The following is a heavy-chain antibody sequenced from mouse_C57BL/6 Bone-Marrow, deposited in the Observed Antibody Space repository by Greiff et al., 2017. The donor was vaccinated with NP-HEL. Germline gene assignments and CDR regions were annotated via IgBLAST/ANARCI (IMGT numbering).Heavy chain of an antibody. D-gene: IGHD2-1*01. V-gene: IGHV8-12*01. CDR1: GFSLSTSGMG. CDR2: IYWDDDK. CDR3: ARREANYSYWYFDV. Sequence: QVTLKVSGPGILQSSQTLTLTCSFSGFSLSTSGMGVSWLRQPSGKGLEWLAHIYWDDDKRSNPSLKSRLTISKDTSRNQVFLKITSVDTADTATYYCARREANYSYWYFDVWGTGTTVTVSS. J-gene: IGHJ1*03.